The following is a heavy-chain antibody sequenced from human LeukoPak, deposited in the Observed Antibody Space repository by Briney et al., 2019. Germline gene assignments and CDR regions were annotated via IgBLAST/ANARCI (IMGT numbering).Heavy chain of an antibody. Sequence: GGSLRLSCAASGFTFSSYWMSWVRQAPGKGLEWVANIKQDGSEKYYVDSVKGRFTISRDNSKSTLFLQMHSLRVEDTALYFCARFKVGSNTTQKNAFDIWGRGTVVTVSS. D-gene: IGHD1-26*01. CDR2: IKQDGSEK. CDR1: GFTFSSYW. CDR3: ARFKVGSNTTQKNAFDI. V-gene: IGHV3-7*01. J-gene: IGHJ3*02.